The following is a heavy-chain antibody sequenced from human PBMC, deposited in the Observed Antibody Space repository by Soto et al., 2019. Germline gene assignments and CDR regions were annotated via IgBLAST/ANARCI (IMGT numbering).Heavy chain of an antibody. Sequence: EVQLLESGGGLVQPGGSLRLSCAASGFTFSSDAMSWVRQSPGKGLEWVAAISGSGGSTYYADSVKGRFTISRDNSKNTLYLQMNSLRAEDTAVYYCAKGPEISIFGVAPADYWGQGTLVTVSS. J-gene: IGHJ4*02. D-gene: IGHD3-3*01. CDR2: ISGSGGST. CDR1: GFTFSSDA. V-gene: IGHV3-23*01. CDR3: AKGPEISIFGVAPADY.